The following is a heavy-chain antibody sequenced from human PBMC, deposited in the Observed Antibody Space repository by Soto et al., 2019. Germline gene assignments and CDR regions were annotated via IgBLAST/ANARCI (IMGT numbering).Heavy chain of an antibody. CDR3: ARAGGDSTNPFDY. J-gene: IGHJ4*02. CDR2: INHSGST. CDR1: GGSFSGYY. Sequence: PSETLSLTCAVYGGSFSGYYWSWIRQPPGKGLEWIGEINHSGSTNYNPSLKSRVTISVDTSKNQFSLKLSSVTAADTAVYYCARAGGDSTNPFDYWGQGTLVTVSP. V-gene: IGHV4-34*01. D-gene: IGHD2-21*02.